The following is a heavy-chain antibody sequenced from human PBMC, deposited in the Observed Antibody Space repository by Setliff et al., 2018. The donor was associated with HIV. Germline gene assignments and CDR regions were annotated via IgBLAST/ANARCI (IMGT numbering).Heavy chain of an antibody. Sequence: PGESLKISCKGSGFSFTSYWISWVRQMPGKGLEWMGIIYPGDSDTRYSPSFEGQVTISADKSINTAYLQWSSLKASDTAMYYCARRDGRSMNAFEIWGPGTMVTVSS. V-gene: IGHV5-51*01. CDR3: ARRDGRSMNAFEI. CDR1: GFSFTSYW. J-gene: IGHJ3*02. CDR2: IYPGDSDT. D-gene: IGHD6-13*01.